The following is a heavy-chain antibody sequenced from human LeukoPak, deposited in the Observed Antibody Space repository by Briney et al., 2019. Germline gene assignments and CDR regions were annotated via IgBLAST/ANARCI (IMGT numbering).Heavy chain of an antibody. Sequence: GGSLRLSCAASGFTFRSHWMRWVRQAPGKGLEWVTNIKEDGSEKYYVDSVRGRFTITRDNANNSLYLQMNSLRVEDTAVYYCARGAVGYWGQGTLVTVSS. V-gene: IGHV3-7*01. J-gene: IGHJ4*02. CDR1: GFTFRSHW. CDR2: IKEDGSEK. CDR3: ARGAVGY.